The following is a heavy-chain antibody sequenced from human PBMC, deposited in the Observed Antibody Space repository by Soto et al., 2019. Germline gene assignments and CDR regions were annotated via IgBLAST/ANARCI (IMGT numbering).Heavy chain of an antibody. CDR1: CGSFSGYY. V-gene: IGHV4-34*01. J-gene: IGHJ3*02. CDR2: INHSGST. CDR3: ARAPLWFGSDAFDI. Sequence: SETLSLTCAVYCGSFSGYYWSWIRQPPGKGLEWIGEINHSGSTNYNPSLKSRVTISVDTSKNQFSLKLSSVTAADTAVYYCARAPLWFGSDAFDIWGQGTMVT. D-gene: IGHD3-10*01.